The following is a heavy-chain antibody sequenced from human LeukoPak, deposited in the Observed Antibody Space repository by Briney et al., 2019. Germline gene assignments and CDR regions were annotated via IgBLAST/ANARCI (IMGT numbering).Heavy chain of an antibody. D-gene: IGHD6-19*01. J-gene: IGHJ6*02. CDR1: GFTFDDYA. CDR2: ISWNSGSI. CDR3: AKDHQGSGWENYYYCGMDV. Sequence: GGSLRLSCAASGFTFDDYAMHWVRQAPGKGLEWVSGISWNSGSIGYADSVKGRFTISRDNAKNSLYLQMNSLRAEDTALYYCAKDHQGSGWENYYYCGMDVWGQGTTVTVSS. V-gene: IGHV3-9*01.